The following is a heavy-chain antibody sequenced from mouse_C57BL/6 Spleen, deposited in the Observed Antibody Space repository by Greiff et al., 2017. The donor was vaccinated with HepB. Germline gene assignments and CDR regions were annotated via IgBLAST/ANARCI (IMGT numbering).Heavy chain of an antibody. D-gene: IGHD2-3*01. CDR3: ARRDGYYAMDY. CDR2: INPSDSYT. CDR1: GYTFTSYW. J-gene: IGHJ4*01. V-gene: IGHV1-50*01. Sequence: QVQLQQPGAELVKPGASVKLSCKASGYTFTSYWMQWVKQSPGKGLEWIGEINPSDSYTNYNQKFKGKATLTVATSSSTAYMQLSSLTSEDSAVSYSARRDGYYAMDYWGQGTSVTVSS.